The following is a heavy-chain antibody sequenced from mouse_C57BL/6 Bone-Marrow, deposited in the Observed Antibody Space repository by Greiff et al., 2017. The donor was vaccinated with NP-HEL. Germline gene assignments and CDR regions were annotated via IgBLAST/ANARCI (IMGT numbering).Heavy chain of an antibody. D-gene: IGHD2-2*01. CDR2: INYDGSST. CDR1: GFTFSDYY. V-gene: IGHV5-16*01. Sequence: EVQLVESEGGLVQPGSSMKLSCTASGFTFSDYYMAWVRQVPEKGLEWVANINYDGSSTYYLDSLKSRFIISRDNAKNILYLQMSSLKSEDTATYYCARGGVNFDYWGQGTTLTVSS. CDR3: ARGGVNFDY. J-gene: IGHJ2*01.